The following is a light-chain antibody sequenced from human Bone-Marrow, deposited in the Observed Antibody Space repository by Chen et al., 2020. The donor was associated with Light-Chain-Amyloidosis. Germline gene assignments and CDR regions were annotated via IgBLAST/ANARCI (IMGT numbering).Light chain of an antibody. V-gene: IGLV2-14*01. J-gene: IGLJ1*01. CDR1: SSDVGGDNH. CDR3: SSYTITNTLV. Sequence: QSALTQPASVSGSPGQSITISCTGTSSDVGGDNHVSWYQQHPDNAPKLMIYEVTNRPSWVPARFSGSKSDNTASLTSSGLQTDDEADYFCSSYTITNTLVFGSGTRVTVL. CDR2: EVT.